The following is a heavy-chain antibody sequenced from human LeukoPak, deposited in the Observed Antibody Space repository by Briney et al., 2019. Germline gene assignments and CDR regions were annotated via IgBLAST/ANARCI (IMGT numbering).Heavy chain of an antibody. CDR1: GFTFSSYA. J-gene: IGHJ4*02. CDR2: ISYDGSNK. D-gene: IGHD2-21*02. CDR3: VRDPGVTAYFDY. Sequence: GGSLRLSCAASGFTFSSYAMHWVRQAPGKGLEWVAVISYDGSNKYYADSVKGRFTISRDNSKNTLYLQMNSLRAEDTAVYYCVRDPGVTAYFDYWGQGTLVTVSS. V-gene: IGHV3-30-3*01.